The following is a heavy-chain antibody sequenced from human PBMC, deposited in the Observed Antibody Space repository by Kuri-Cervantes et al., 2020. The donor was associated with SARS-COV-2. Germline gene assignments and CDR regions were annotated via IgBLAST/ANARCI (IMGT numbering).Heavy chain of an antibody. J-gene: IGHJ4*02. CDR1: GFTFSNAW. CDR3: TTDYSYELDY. Sequence: GESLKISCAASGFTFSNAWMSWVRQAPGKGLEWVGRIKSKTDGGTTDYAAPVKGRFTISRDDSKNTLYLQMNSLKTEDTAVYYRTTDYSYELDYWGQGTLVTVSS. CDR2: IKSKTDGGTT. D-gene: IGHD5-18*01. V-gene: IGHV3-15*01.